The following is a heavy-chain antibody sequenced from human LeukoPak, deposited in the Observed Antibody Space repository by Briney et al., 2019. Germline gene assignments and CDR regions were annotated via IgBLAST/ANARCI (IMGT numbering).Heavy chain of an antibody. Sequence: ASVKVSCKASGGTFSSYAISWVRQAPGQGLEWMGWISAYNGNTNYAQKLQGRVTMTTDTSTSTAYMELRSLRSDDTAVYYCARDRNYHNWFDPWGQGTLVTVSS. CDR2: ISAYNGNT. V-gene: IGHV1-18*01. D-gene: IGHD1-7*01. CDR1: GGTFSSYA. CDR3: ARDRNYHNWFDP. J-gene: IGHJ5*02.